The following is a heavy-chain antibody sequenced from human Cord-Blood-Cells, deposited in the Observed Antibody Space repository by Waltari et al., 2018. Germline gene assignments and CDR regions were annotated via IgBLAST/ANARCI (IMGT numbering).Heavy chain of an antibody. CDR3: AGVPIIAARYYFDY. CDR1: GYTFTSYA. CDR2: INAGNGNT. J-gene: IGHJ4*02. V-gene: IGHV1-3*01. Sequence: QVQLVQSGAEVKKPGASVKVSCKASGYTFTSYAMHWVRQAPGQRLEWMGWINAGNGNTKYSQKFQGRVTITRDTSASTAYMELSSLRSEDTAVYYCAGVPIIAARYYFDYWGQGTLVTVSS. D-gene: IGHD6-6*01.